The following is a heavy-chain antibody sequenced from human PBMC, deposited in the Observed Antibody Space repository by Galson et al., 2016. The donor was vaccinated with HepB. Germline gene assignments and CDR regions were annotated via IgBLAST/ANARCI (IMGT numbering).Heavy chain of an antibody. J-gene: IGHJ4*02. CDR1: GFTFTHYA. CDR3: AKDLWVRQQLAYYFDY. V-gene: IGHV3-23*01. Sequence: SLRLSCAASGFTFTHYAMNWVRQAPGKGLEWVSGISHSGGTTYYADSVKGRFIVSRDNSKNTLYLQMSSLRAEDTAVYYCAKDLWVRQQLAYYFDYWGQGTLVTVSS. D-gene: IGHD6-13*01. CDR2: ISHSGGTT.